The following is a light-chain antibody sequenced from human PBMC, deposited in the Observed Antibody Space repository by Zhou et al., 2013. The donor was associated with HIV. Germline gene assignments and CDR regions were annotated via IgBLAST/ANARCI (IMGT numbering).Light chain of an antibody. V-gene: IGKV3-11*01. CDR2: DAS. Sequence: EVVLTQSPATLSLSPGERATLSCRASQSISSGSLAWYQQKPGQAPRLLIYDASNRATGIPARFSGSGSGTDFTLTISSLEPEDFAVYYCQQRSNWPPATFGGGTKVEIK. CDR3: QQRSNWPPAT. CDR1: QSISSGS. J-gene: IGKJ4*01.